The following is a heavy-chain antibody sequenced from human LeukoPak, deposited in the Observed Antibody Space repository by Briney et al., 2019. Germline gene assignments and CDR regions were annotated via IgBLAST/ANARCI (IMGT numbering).Heavy chain of an antibody. CDR1: GGSISSGDYY. J-gene: IGHJ6*03. D-gene: IGHD4-11*01. V-gene: IGHV4-30-4*08. CDR2: IYYSGST. CDR3: ARVGYSNRPPYYYYYYMDV. Sequence: SQTLSLTCIVSGGSISSGDYYWSWIRQPPGKGLEWIGYIYYSGSTYYNPSLKSRVTISVDTSKNQFSLKLSSVTAADTAVYYCARVGYSNRPPYYYYYYMDVWGKGTTVTVSS.